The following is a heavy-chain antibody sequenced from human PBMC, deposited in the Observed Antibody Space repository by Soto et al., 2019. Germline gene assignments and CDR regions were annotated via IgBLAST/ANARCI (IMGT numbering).Heavy chain of an antibody. CDR1: GYTFTSYG. CDR3: ARFQVVTPLDY. V-gene: IGHV1-18*01. CDR2: VSAYTGNT. D-gene: IGHD2-21*02. J-gene: IGHJ4*02. Sequence: QVQLVQSGAEVKKPGASVKVSCKASGYTFTSYGISWVRQAPGQGLEWMGWVSAYTGNTNYAPHLQGRVTMTTDTSTTTAYMELRSLRSDDTAVYYCARFQVVTPLDYWGQGTLVTVSS.